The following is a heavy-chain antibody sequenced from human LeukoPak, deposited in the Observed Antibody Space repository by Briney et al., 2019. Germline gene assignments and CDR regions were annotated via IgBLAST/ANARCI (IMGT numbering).Heavy chain of an antibody. D-gene: IGHD5-18*01. J-gene: IGHJ4*02. CDR3: ARHMGLGYSYGYPYFDY. V-gene: IGHV4-59*08. CDR1: GGSISSYY. CDR2: IYYSGST. Sequence: SETLSLTCTVSGGSISSYYWSWIRQPPGQGLEWIGYIYYSGSTNYNPSLKRRVTISVDTSKNQFSLKLSSVTAADTAVYYCARHMGLGYSYGYPYFDYWGQGTLVTVSS.